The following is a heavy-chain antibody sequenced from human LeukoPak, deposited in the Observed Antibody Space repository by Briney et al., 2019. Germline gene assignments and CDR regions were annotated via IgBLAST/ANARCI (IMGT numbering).Heavy chain of an antibody. J-gene: IGHJ4*02. CDR1: GGSITTYY. CDR3: VRGPYSSDAGY. Sequence: SQTLSLTCAVYGGSITTYYWSWIRQPPGKGLEWIGEINHSGHTNYNPSIKSRVSMSVDSAKNQISLKLHSVTAADTAVYFCVRGPYSSDAGYWGQGTLVLVSS. V-gene: IGHV4-34*01. D-gene: IGHD5-12*01. CDR2: INHSGHT.